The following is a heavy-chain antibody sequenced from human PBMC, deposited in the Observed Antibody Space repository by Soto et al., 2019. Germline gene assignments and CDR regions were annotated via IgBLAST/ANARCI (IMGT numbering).Heavy chain of an antibody. Sequence: PSETLSLTCAVYGGXFSGYYWSWIRQPPGKGLEWIGEINHSGSTNYNPSLKSRVTISVDTSKNQFSLKLSSVTAADTAVYYCARGDIVVVPAAMHYYYMDVWGKGTTVTVSS. D-gene: IGHD2-2*01. J-gene: IGHJ6*03. CDR2: INHSGST. CDR1: GGXFSGYY. CDR3: ARGDIVVVPAAMHYYYMDV. V-gene: IGHV4-34*01.